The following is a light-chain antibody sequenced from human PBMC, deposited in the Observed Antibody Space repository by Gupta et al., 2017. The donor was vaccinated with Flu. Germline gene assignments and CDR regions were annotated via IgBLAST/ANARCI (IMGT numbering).Light chain of an antibody. CDR1: QSVSSY. J-gene: IGKJ5*01. CDR3: QQHQYWPPIT. CDR2: DAS. Sequence: EVVLTRSPATLSLSPGERATLSCRTSQSVSSYLAWYQQKPGQAPRLLIYDASNRATGIPARLSGSGSGTEVTLTISSREPEDFAVYYCQQHQYWPPITFGQGTQLEIK. V-gene: IGKV3-11*01.